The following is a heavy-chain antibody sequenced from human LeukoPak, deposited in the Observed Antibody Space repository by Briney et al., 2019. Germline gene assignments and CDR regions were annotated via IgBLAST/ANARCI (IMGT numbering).Heavy chain of an antibody. Sequence: GGSLRLSCVASGFSVSHNYMSWVRQAPGKGLEWVSVFYSGGGTDYADSVKGRFTFSRDNSKNTLYLQMNSLRAEDTAVYYCARRGNSSSFFDYWGQGTLVIVSS. CDR2: FYSGGGT. CDR1: GFSVSHNY. CDR3: ARRGNSSSFFDY. V-gene: IGHV3-66*01. J-gene: IGHJ4*02. D-gene: IGHD6-6*01.